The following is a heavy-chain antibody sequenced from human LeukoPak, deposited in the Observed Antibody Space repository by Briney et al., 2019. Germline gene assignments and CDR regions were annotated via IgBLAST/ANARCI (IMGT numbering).Heavy chain of an antibody. Sequence: GGSLRLSCAVSGFTFSSYAMNWVRQAPGKGLEWVSGISGSGVSTYYADSVKGRFTISRDNSKNTLYLQMNSLRAEDTAVYYCAKRGDGYNTYYFDYWGQGTLVTVSS. J-gene: IGHJ4*02. CDR3: AKRGDGYNTYYFDY. CDR1: GFTFSSYA. CDR2: ISGSGVST. D-gene: IGHD5-24*01. V-gene: IGHV3-23*01.